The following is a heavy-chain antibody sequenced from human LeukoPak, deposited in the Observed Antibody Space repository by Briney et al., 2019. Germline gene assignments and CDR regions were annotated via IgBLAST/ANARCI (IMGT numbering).Heavy chain of an antibody. CDR1: GYSFATYW. Sequence: GESLKISCKGSGYSFATYWIGWVRQMPGKGLEWMGIIYPDDSDIRYSPSFQGQVTISADKSISTAFLQWSSLKASDTAMYYCASGGSGSYYYNWFDPWGQGTLVTVSS. CDR2: IYPDDSDI. V-gene: IGHV5-51*01. J-gene: IGHJ5*02. D-gene: IGHD3-10*01. CDR3: ASGGSGSYYYNWFDP.